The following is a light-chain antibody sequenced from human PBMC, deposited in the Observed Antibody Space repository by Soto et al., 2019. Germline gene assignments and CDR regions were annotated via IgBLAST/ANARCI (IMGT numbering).Light chain of an antibody. Sequence: QSVLTQPASVSGSPGQSITISCTGTGSDVGGYNYVSWYQQHPGKAPKVMIYDVSNRPSGVSNRFSGSKSGNTASLTISGLQAEDEADYYCSSYTSARTPLVFGGGTKVTVL. CDR3: SSYTSARTPLV. CDR1: GSDVGGYNY. V-gene: IGLV2-14*01. J-gene: IGLJ2*01. CDR2: DVS.